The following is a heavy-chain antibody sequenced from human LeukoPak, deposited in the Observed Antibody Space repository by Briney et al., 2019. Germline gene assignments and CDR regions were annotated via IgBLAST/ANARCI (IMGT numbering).Heavy chain of an antibody. J-gene: IGHJ4*02. Sequence: GASVSVSCKASGYTFTNYAMHWVRQAPGQRLGWMAWINAGNGNTKYSQKFQGRVTITRDTSASTAYMELSSLRSEDTAVYYCARERGYGAGSYYNGLYFDSWGQGTQVTVSS. CDR3: ARERGYGAGSYYNGLYFDS. D-gene: IGHD3-10*01. CDR1: GYTFTNYA. V-gene: IGHV1-3*01. CDR2: INAGNGNT.